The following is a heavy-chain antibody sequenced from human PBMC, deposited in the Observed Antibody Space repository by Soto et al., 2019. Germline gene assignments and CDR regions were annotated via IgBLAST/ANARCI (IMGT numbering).Heavy chain of an antibody. D-gene: IGHD5-18*01. CDR2: IYWDDDK. CDR1: GFSLSTSGVG. J-gene: IGHJ4*02. V-gene: IGHV2-5*02. CDR3: AHGIQLWYYFDY. Sequence: SGPTLVNPTQTLTLTCTFSGFSLSTSGVGVGWIRQPPGKALEWLALIYWDDDKRYSPSLKSRLTITKATSKNQVVLTMTNMDPVDTATYYCAHGIQLWYYFDYWGQGTLVTVSS.